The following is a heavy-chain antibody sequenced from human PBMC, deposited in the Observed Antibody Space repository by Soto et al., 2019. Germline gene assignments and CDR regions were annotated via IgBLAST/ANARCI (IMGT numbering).Heavy chain of an antibody. D-gene: IGHD3-22*01. J-gene: IGHJ4*02. Sequence: ASVKVSCKASGYTFTGYYMHWVRQAPGQGLEWMGWINPNSGGTNYAQKFQGRVTMTRDTSISTAYMELSRLRSDDTAVYYCARDILDYDSSGYYYWGQGTLVTVSS. CDR3: ARDILDYDSSGYYY. V-gene: IGHV1-2*02. CDR2: INPNSGGT. CDR1: GYTFTGYY.